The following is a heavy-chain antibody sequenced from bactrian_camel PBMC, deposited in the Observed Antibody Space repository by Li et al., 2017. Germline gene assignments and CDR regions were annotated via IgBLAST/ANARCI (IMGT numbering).Heavy chain of an antibody. CDR2: IQPGTDTT. CDR1: ENVVRNYR. Sequence: HVQLVESGGGPVQAGGSLRLPCASSENVVRNYRMAWFRQGPQKQREGVAAIQPGTDTTVYADSVRGRFTISQDNSKNTVYLQINSLTSEDAALYYCAIWGWGPGQFWIGHGAEHETDFGTWGQGTQVTVS. D-gene: IGHD1*01. V-gene: IGHV3S54*01. J-gene: IGHJ6*01. CDR3: AIWGWGPGQFWIGHGAEHETDFGT.